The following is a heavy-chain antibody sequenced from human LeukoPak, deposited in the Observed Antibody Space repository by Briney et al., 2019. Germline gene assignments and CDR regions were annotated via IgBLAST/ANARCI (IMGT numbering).Heavy chain of an antibody. D-gene: IGHD3-22*01. CDR3: ARGEGYYYDSSGYPIPYYFDY. Sequence: GGSLRLSCAASGFTFSDYYMSWIRQAPGKGLEWVSYISSSGSTIYYADSVKGRFTISRDNAKNSLYLQMNSLRAEDTAVYYCARGEGYYYDSSGYPIPYYFDYWGQGTLVTVSS. V-gene: IGHV3-11*04. J-gene: IGHJ4*02. CDR2: ISSSGSTI. CDR1: GFTFSDYY.